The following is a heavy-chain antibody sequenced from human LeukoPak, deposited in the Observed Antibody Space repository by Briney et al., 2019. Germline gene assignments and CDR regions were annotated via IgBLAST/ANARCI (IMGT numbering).Heavy chain of an antibody. D-gene: IGHD1-26*01. J-gene: IGHJ3*02. CDR2: ISAYNGNT. CDR1: GYTFTSYG. CDR3: AREENYGGSYGHDAFDT. V-gene: IGHV1-18*01. Sequence: ASVKVSCKASGYTFTSYGISWVRQAPGQGLEWMGWISAYNGNTNYAQKLQGRVTMTTDTSTSTAYMELRSLRSDDTAVYYCAREENYGGSYGHDAFDTWGQGTMVTVSS.